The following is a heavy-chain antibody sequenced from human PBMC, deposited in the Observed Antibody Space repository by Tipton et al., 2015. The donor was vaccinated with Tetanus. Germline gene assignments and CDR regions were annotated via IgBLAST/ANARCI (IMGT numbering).Heavy chain of an antibody. D-gene: IGHD6-13*01. J-gene: IGHJ4*02. Sequence: TLSLTCTVSGDSISIFYWTWIRQPPGKGLEWIGYVYGSGSTNYNPSLESRVTMSIDTSRNQLSLKLTSVTAADTAFYYCARGFGSSFYYFDYWGQGILVTVSS. CDR3: ARGFGSSFYYFDY. CDR1: GDSISIFY. CDR2: VYGSGST. V-gene: IGHV4-59*01.